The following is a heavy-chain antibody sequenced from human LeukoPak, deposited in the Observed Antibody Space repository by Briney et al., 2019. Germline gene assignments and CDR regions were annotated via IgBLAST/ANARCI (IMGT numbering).Heavy chain of an antibody. V-gene: IGHV3-30*04. D-gene: IGHD3-9*01. CDR1: GFTFSTYT. J-gene: IGHJ4*02. CDR2: ISYDGSTK. Sequence: PGGSLRLSCAASGFTFSTYTMNWVRQAPGQGLEWVAVISYDGSTKYSADSVKGRFTISRDNSENTVYLQMNSLRPEDTAVYYCARDDQDYFDSSKSFDYWGQGTLVTVSS. CDR3: ARDDQDYFDSSKSFDY.